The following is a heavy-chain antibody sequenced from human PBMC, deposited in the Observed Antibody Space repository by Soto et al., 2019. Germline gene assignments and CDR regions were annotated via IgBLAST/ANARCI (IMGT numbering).Heavy chain of an antibody. CDR1: GGTFSSYA. D-gene: IGHD1-1*01. CDR2: IIPIFGTA. V-gene: IGHV1-69*13. CDR3: ARDRQPTPYYYYGMDV. J-gene: IGHJ6*02. Sequence: SVKVSCKASGGTFSSYAISWVRQAPGQGLEWMGGIIPIFGTANYAQKFQGRVTITADESTSTAYMELSSLRSEDTAVYYCARDRQPTPYYYYGMDVWGQGTTVTVSS.